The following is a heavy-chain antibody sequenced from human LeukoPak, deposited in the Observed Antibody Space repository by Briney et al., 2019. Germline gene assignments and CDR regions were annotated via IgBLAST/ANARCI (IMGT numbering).Heavy chain of an antibody. CDR1: GYTFTGYY. V-gene: IGHV1-2*02. Sequence: VASVKVSCKASGYTFTGYYMHWVRQAPGQGGEWMGWINPNRGGTNYAQKFQGRVTMTRDTSISTAYMELSRLRSDDTAVYYCARVRGDRDYYYTDVWGKGTTVTVSS. D-gene: IGHD3-10*01. CDR2: INPNRGGT. CDR3: ARVRGDRDYYYTDV. J-gene: IGHJ6*03.